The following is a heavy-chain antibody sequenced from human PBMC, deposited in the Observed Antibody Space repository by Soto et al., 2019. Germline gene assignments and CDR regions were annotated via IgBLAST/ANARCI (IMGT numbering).Heavy chain of an antibody. V-gene: IGHV3-23*01. J-gene: IGHJ4*02. CDR1: GFTFSSYA. CDR2: ISGSGGST. D-gene: IGHD6-13*01. CDR3: AKVQQLVPTIDY. Sequence: EVQLLESGGGLVQPGGSLRLSCAASGFTFSSYATSWVRQAPGKGLEWVSAISGSGGSTYYADSVKGRFTISRDNSKNTLYLQMNSLRAEDTAVYYCAKVQQLVPTIDYWGQGTLVTVSS.